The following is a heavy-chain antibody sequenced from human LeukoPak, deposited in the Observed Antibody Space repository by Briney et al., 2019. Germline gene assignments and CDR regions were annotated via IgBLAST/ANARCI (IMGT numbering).Heavy chain of an antibody. D-gene: IGHD3-22*01. CDR2: MNPNSGYT. J-gene: IGHJ4*02. V-gene: IGHV1-8*01. CDR3: ARGGSSYNDEHEEFDY. CDR1: GYTFTSHD. Sequence: ASVKVSCKASGYTFTSHDINWVRQATGQGLEWTGWMNPNSGYTGYEQKFQGRVTMTRDTSTSTAYMELSSLRSEDTAVYYCARGGSSYNDEHEEFDYWGQGTVVTVSS.